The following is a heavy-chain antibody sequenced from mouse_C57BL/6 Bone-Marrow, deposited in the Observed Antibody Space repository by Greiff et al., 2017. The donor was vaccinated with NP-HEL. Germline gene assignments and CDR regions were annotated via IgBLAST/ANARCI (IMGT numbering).Heavy chain of an antibody. CDR1: GYTFTDYY. CDR2: INPYNGGT. D-gene: IGHD2-4*01. V-gene: IGHV1-19*01. CDR3: ARRLRLAMDY. Sequence: VQLKQSGPVLVKPGASVKMSCKASGYTFTDYYMNWVKQSHGKSLEWIGVINPYNGGTSYNQKFKGKATLTVDKSSSTAYMELNSLTSEDSAVYYCARRLRLAMDYWGQGTSVTVSS. J-gene: IGHJ4*01.